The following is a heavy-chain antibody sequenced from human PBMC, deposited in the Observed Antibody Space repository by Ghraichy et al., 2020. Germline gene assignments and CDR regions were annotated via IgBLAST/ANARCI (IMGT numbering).Heavy chain of an antibody. D-gene: IGHD3-10*01. CDR3: IPLWFGDWDY. CDR1: GFTFSSYS. CDR2: ISSSSSTI. Sequence: LSLTCAASGFTFSSYSMNWVRQAPGKGLEWVSYISSSSSTIYYADSVKGRFTISRDNAKNSLYLQMNSLRAEDTAVYYCIPLWFGDWDYWGQGTLVTVSS. J-gene: IGHJ4*02. V-gene: IGHV3-48*01.